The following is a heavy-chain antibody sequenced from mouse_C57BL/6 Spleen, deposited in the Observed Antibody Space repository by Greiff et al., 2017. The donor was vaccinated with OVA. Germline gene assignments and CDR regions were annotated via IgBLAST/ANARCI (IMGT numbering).Heavy chain of an antibody. J-gene: IGHJ2*01. Sequence: VQLQQSGAELVKPGASVKMSCKASGYTFTSYWITWVKQRPGQGLEWIGDIYPGSSSTNYNEKFKSKATLTVDTSSSTAYMQLSSLTSEDSAVYYCARFSYYYGSSSDYWGQGATLTVSS. D-gene: IGHD1-1*01. CDR2: IYPGSSST. CDR3: ARFSYYYGSSSDY. V-gene: IGHV1-55*01. CDR1: GYTFTSYW.